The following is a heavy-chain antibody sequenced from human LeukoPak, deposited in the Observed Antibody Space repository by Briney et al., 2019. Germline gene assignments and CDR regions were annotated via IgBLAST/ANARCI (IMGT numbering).Heavy chain of an antibody. D-gene: IGHD3-22*01. V-gene: IGHV3-53*01. Sequence: GGSLRLSCAASGFTVSSNYMSWVRQAPGKGLEWVSVTYSGGSTYYADSVKGRFTISRDNSKNTLYLQMNSLRAEDTAVYYCARGAYYDSSGYYYYYYYYYMDVWGKGTTVTISS. CDR1: GFTVSSNY. CDR2: TYSGGST. CDR3: ARGAYYDSSGYYYYYYYYYMDV. J-gene: IGHJ6*03.